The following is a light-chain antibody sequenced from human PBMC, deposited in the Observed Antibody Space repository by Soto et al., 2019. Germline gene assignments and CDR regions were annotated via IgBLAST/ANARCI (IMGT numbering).Light chain of an antibody. V-gene: IGKV3-15*01. CDR1: QSVSSN. J-gene: IGKJ1*01. CDR2: GAS. CDR3: QQYNNWRT. Sequence: EIVLTQSPCTLSLSPGERATLSCRASQSVSSNLAWYQQKPGQAPRLLIYGASTRATGIPARFSGSGSGTEFTLTISSLQSEDFAVYYCQQYNNWRTFGQGTKVDIK.